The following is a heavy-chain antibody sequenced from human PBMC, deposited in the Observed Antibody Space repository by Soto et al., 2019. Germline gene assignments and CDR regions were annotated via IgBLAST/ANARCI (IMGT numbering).Heavy chain of an antibody. CDR3: ARDAGGYGSGSYCGY. Sequence: QVQLVESGGGVVQPGRSLRLSCAASGFTFSNYGMHWVRQAPGKGLEWVAVIWYDGSNKYYADSVKGRFTISRDNSKNTLYLQMNSLRAEDTAVYYCARDAGGYGSGSYCGYWGQGTLVTVSS. J-gene: IGHJ4*02. CDR2: IWYDGSNK. D-gene: IGHD3-10*01. CDR1: GFTFSNYG. V-gene: IGHV3-33*08.